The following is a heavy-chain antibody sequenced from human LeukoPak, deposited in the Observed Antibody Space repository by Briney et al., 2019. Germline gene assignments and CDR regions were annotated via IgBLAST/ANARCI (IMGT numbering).Heavy chain of an antibody. V-gene: IGHV3-74*01. J-gene: IGHJ4*02. D-gene: IGHD5-18*01. CDR1: GFTFSSYA. CDR2: INSDGSST. Sequence: GGSLRLSCAASGFTFSSYAMSWVRQAPGKGLVWVSRINSDGSSTSYADSVKGRFTISRDNAKNTLYLQMNSLRAEDTAVYYCAREGGYSYGTTYDYWGRGTLVTVSS. CDR3: AREGGYSYGTTYDY.